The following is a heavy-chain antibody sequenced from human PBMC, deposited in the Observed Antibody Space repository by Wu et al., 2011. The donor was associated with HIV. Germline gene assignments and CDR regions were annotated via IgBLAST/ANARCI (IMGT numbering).Heavy chain of an antibody. Sequence: QVQLVQSGAEVKKPGASVKISCKTSGYRFTSYCIHWVRQAPGQGLEWMGIVHPVGGDTRYAQKIQGGVTMTRDTSTSAFYMELSSLTPDDTAMYYCARDWGGLEVPSAWNFDTWGQGTLVTVSS. J-gene: IGHJ4*02. V-gene: IGHV1-46*01. CDR1: GYRFTSYC. CDR2: VHPVGGDT. D-gene: IGHD2-2*01. CDR3: ARDWGGLEVPSAWNFDT.